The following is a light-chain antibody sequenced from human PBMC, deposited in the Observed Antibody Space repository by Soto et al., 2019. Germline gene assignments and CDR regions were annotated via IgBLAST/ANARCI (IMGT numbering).Light chain of an antibody. Sequence: EIVLTQSPGTLSLSPGERATLSCRASQSVSSSYLAWYQQKPGQAPRLLIYGASSRATGIPDRFSGSGSGTDFALTISRLEPDVFAGYYCKQYGSSPQTFGQGTRLEIK. V-gene: IGKV3-20*01. CDR2: GAS. CDR3: KQYGSSPQT. CDR1: QSVSSSY. J-gene: IGKJ5*01.